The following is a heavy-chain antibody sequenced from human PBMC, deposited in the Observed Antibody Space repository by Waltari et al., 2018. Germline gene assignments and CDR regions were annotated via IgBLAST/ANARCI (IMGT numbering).Heavy chain of an antibody. CDR3: VKMGSAVFNYIDK. V-gene: IGHV4-4*09. J-gene: IGHJ4*02. Sequence: QVQLQESGPGLVKPSETLSLPCPVPGGSIRSYYWSWVRQTPGMELEWIGYIYTDETTKYNPSLESRVTMSVDTSKNQISLRRRSVTAADTATYYCVKMGSAVFNYIDKWGQGTLVSVSA. CDR1: GGSIRSYY. CDR2: IYTDETT. D-gene: IGHD2-8*01.